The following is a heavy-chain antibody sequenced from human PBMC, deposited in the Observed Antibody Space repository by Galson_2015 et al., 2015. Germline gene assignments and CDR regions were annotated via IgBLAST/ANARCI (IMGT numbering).Heavy chain of an antibody. J-gene: IGHJ6*02. D-gene: IGHD5-18*01. CDR3: ARIGYSYGRYGMDV. Sequence: SVKVSCKASGYTFTSYAMHWVRQAPGQRLEWMGWINPGNGNTKYSQKFQGRVTITRDTSASTAYMELSSLRSEDTAVYYCARIGYSYGRYGMDVWGQGTTVTVSS. CDR2: INPGNGNT. V-gene: IGHV1-3*01. CDR1: GYTFTSYA.